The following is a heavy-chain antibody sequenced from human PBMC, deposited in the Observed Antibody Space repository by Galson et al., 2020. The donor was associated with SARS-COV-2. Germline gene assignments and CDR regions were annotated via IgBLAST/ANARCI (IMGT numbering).Heavy chain of an antibody. J-gene: IGHJ3*02. Sequence: GESLKISCAASGFTFSNYWMSWVRRAPGRGLEGVANIKEDGSYENYVDSVKGRFTISRDSAKNSLYLQMNSLRVEDTAVYYCARGGGTFDIWGQGTMVTVSS. V-gene: IGHV3-7*05. CDR1: GFTFSNYW. D-gene: IGHD3-16*01. CDR2: IKEDGSYE. CDR3: ARGGGTFDI.